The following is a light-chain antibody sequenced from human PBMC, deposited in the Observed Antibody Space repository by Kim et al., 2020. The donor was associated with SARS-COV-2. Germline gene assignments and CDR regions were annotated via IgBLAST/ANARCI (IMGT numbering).Light chain of an antibody. Sequence: SSELTQDPAVSVALGQTVRITCQGDSLRSYYASWYQPKPGQAPVLVIYGKNNRPSGIPDRFSGSSSGNTASLTITGAQAEDEADYYCNSRDSNGNHLVFG. CDR3: NSRDSNGNHLV. V-gene: IGLV3-19*01. CDR1: SLRSYY. CDR2: GKN. J-gene: IGLJ2*01.